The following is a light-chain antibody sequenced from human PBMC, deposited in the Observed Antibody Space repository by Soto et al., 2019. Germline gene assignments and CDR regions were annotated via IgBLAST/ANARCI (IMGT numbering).Light chain of an antibody. CDR3: QQNYNTLPIT. CDR2: AAS. V-gene: IGKV1-39*01. Sequence: DLQMTQSPSSLSASVGDRVTISCRASQNINSYLNWYQHKPGTAPKLLIYAASSLQSGVPSRFSGSGSGTDFTLTISSLQPEDFATYYCQQNYNTLPITFGQGTRLEIK. CDR1: QNINSY. J-gene: IGKJ5*01.